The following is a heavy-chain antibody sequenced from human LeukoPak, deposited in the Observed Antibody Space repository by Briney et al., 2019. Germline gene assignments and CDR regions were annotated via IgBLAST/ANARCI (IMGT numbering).Heavy chain of an antibody. Sequence: GGSLRLSCAASGFTFTNHVITWVRQDPGKGLEWVSGIIVSVAGTFYAESVKGRFTISRDNSKTTLSLQMNSLRAEDTAIYYCAKVDPASVTGGVFYYYYYMDVWGKGTTVTVSS. CDR2: IIVSVAGT. J-gene: IGHJ6*03. CDR1: GFTFTNHV. D-gene: IGHD2-21*02. V-gene: IGHV3-23*01. CDR3: AKVDPASVTGGVFYYYYYMDV.